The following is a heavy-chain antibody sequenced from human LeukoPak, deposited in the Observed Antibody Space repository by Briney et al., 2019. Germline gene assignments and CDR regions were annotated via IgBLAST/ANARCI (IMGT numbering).Heavy chain of an antibody. CDR2: IYYSGST. D-gene: IGHD3-22*01. J-gene: IGHJ6*03. Sequence: SETLSLTCTVSGGSISSSNYYWGWIRQPPGKGLEWIGSIYYSGSTYYNPSLKSRLTISVDTSKNQFSLKLSSVTAADTAVYYCAGGVVSGYYPHYYYYYMDVWGKGTTVTVSS. CDR3: AGGVVSGYYPHYYYYYMDV. V-gene: IGHV4-39*07. CDR1: GGSISSSNYY.